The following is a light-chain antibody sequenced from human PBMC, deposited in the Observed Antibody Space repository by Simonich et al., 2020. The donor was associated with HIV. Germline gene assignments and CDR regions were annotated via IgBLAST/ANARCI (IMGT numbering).Light chain of an antibody. CDR1: QSVSNN. CDR2: GAS. CDR3: QQYNKWPPWT. Sequence: EIVMTQSPATLSVSPGERATLSCRASQSVSNNLAWYQQKPGQAPRLLSYGASTRATGIPARFSGSGSGTEFNLTISSMQSEDLAVYYCQQYNKWPPWTFGQGTKVEIK. J-gene: IGKJ1*01. V-gene: IGKV3-15*01.